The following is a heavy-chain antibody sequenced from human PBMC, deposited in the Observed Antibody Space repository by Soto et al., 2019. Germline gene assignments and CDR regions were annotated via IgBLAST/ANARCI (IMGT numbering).Heavy chain of an antibody. Sequence: LSLTCTVSGISITSSYWNWFRQSPGKGLEWIGQISDRGAINYNPPLESRVTISTDTSNNQVSLTLTAVDTADTAIYYCARGRHWFGPWGQGTLVTVSS. CDR3: ARGRHWFGP. J-gene: IGHJ5*02. CDR1: GISITSSY. CDR2: ISDRGAI. V-gene: IGHV4-59*01.